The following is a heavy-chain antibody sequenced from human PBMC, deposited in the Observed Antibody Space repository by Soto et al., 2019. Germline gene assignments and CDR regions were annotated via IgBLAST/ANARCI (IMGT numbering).Heavy chain of an antibody. D-gene: IGHD5-18*01. V-gene: IGHV3-73*01. J-gene: IGHJ6*02. Sequence: PGGSLRLSCAASGFTFSGSAMHWVRQASGKGLEWVGRIRSKANSYATAYAASVKGRFTISRDDSKNTAYLQMNSLKTEDTAVYYCTRHHHQRGYSYGGYGMHVWGQGTTVTVSS. CDR2: IRSKANSYAT. CDR1: GFTFSGSA. CDR3: TRHHHQRGYSYGGYGMHV.